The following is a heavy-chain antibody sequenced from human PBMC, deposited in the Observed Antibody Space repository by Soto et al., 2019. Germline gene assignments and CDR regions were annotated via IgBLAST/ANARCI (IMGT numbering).Heavy chain of an antibody. J-gene: IGHJ6*02. CDR1: GCSISSGGYY. CDR2: IYYSGTT. CDR3: AASCVACGGFNYYGMDV. D-gene: IGHD2-21*01. Sequence: SETLSLTCTVSGCSISSGGYYWYWIRQHPGKGLEWIGYIYYSGTTYYNPSLKSRVTISVDTSKNQFSLKLSSVNAADTAVYYCAASCVACGGFNYYGMDVWGQGTTVT. V-gene: IGHV4-31*03.